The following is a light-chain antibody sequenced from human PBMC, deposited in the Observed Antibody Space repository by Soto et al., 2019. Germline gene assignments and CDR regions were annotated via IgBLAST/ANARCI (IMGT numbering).Light chain of an antibody. CDR3: QEYHSPPFT. CDR2: GAS. Sequence: EIVLTQSPGTLSLSPGERATLSCRASQSVPSDWLAWYRHKPGQAPRLLIYGASSRATGVPDRVSGSGSGTDFTLTINRLEPEDVATYYCQEYHSPPFTFGPGTRVEIK. V-gene: IGKV3-20*01. J-gene: IGKJ3*01. CDR1: QSVPSDW.